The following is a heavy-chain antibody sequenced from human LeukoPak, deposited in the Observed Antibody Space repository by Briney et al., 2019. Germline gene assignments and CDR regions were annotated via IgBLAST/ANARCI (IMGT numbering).Heavy chain of an antibody. J-gene: IGHJ4*02. CDR3: SRARYSYGDSELFDY. V-gene: IGHV3-33*01. CDR1: GFTFSSYG. Sequence: PGRSLSLSCAAYGFTFSSYGMHWVRQAPGKGLEWVAVIWYDGSNKYYADSVKGRFTISRDNSKNTLYLQMNSLRAEDTAVYYCSRARYSYGDSELFDYGGQRTLVTVS. D-gene: IGHD4-17*01. CDR2: IWYDGSNK.